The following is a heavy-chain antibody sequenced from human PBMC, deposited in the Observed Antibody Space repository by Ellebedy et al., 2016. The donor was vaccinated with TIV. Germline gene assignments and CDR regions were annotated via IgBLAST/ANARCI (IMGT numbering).Heavy chain of an antibody. CDR3: VRAPNPPHYYYGMDV. Sequence: MPSETLSLTCTVSGGSITTGGDSWSWVRQPPGKGLEWIGYIYHSGSTYYNPSLRSRVTISVDRSKNQFFLNLTSVTAADTAVYYCVRAPNPPHYYYGMDVWGQGTTVTVSS. J-gene: IGHJ6*02. CDR1: GGSITTGGDS. D-gene: IGHD2-8*01. CDR2: IYHSGST. V-gene: IGHV4-30-2*01.